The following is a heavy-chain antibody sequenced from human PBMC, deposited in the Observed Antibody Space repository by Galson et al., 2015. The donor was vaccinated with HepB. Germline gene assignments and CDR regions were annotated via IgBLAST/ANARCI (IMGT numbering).Heavy chain of an antibody. CDR1: GGTFSSYA. D-gene: IGHD3-9*01. V-gene: IGHV1-69*13. J-gene: IGHJ3*02. CDR3: AREKRPYYDILTGQEANDAFDI. CDR2: IIPIFGTA. Sequence: SVKVSCKASGGTFSSYAISWGRQAPGQGLEWMGGIIPIFGTANYAQKFQGRVTITADESTSTAYMELSSLRSEDTAVYYCAREKRPYYDILTGQEANDAFDIWGQGTMVTVSS.